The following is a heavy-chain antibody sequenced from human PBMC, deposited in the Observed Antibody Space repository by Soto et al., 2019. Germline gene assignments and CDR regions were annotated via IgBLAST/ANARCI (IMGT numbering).Heavy chain of an antibody. CDR2: ISSSGSTI. J-gene: IGHJ3*02. CDR3: ARVLKLRYFDWLGDAFDI. V-gene: IGHV3-11*01. D-gene: IGHD3-9*01. CDR1: GFTFSDYY. Sequence: QVQLLESGGGLVKPGGSLRLSCAASGFTFSDYYMSWIRQAPGKGLEWVSYISSSGSTIYYADSVKGRFTISRDNAKNSLYLEMNSLRSEDTAVYYCARVLKLRYFDWLGDAFDIWGQGTMVTVSS.